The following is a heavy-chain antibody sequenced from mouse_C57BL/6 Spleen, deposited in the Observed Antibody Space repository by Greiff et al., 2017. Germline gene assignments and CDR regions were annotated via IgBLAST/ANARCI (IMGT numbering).Heavy chain of an antibody. Sequence: QVQLQQPGAELVKPGASVKLSCKASGYTFTSYWMPWVKQRPGQGLEWIGMIHPNSGSTNYNEKFKSKATLTVDKSSSPGYMQLSSLTSEDSAVYDCAPAYYSNYFAYWGKGTLVTVSA. V-gene: IGHV1-64*01. D-gene: IGHD2-5*01. CDR3: APAYYSNYFAY. J-gene: IGHJ3*01. CDR2: IHPNSGST. CDR1: GYTFTSYW.